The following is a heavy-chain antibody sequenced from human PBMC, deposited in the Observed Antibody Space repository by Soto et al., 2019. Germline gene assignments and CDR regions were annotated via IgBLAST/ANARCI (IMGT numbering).Heavy chain of an antibody. V-gene: IGHV5-10-1*01. CDR1: GYTFTTFW. D-gene: IGHD2-2*01. CDR3: ARIYCTTTTCDSWFDP. J-gene: IGHJ5*02. CDR2: IDPGDTYA. Sequence: GESLKIACTGFGYTFTTFWISWGRQMPGKGLEWMGRIDPGDTYATYSPAFQGHVTISADKATSTAYLQWSSLKASDTAMYSCARIYCTTTTCDSWFDPWGQGTLVTVSS.